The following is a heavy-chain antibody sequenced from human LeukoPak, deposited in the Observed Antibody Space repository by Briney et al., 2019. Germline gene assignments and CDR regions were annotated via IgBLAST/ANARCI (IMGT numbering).Heavy chain of an antibody. CDR3: ARGRYFDC. CDR2: VYTSGST. CDR1: GDSISGFY. D-gene: IGHD1-14*01. J-gene: IGHJ4*02. V-gene: IGHV4-4*07. Sequence: SETLSLTCSVSGDSISGFYWSWIRQPAGKGLEWIGRVYTSGSTNYNPSLKSRVTMSVDTSKNQFSLKLSSVTAADTAVYYCARGRYFDCWGQGALVTVSS.